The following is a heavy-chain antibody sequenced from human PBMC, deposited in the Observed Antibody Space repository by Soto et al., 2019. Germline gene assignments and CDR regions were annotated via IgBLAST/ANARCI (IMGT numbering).Heavy chain of an antibody. CDR3: VRGQSVIYLDL. CDR2: IKPKNGGI. V-gene: IGHV1-2*02. D-gene: IGHD1-20*01. J-gene: IGHJ2*01. Sequence: ASVKVSCKSSGYTFTDFYIHWVRQAPGQGLEWVGWIKPKNGGINYAQKFQGRVTMTRDTSVNTSYMDLKRLNFDDSAIYYCVRGQSVIYLDLWGRGTKVTVYS. CDR1: GYTFTDFY.